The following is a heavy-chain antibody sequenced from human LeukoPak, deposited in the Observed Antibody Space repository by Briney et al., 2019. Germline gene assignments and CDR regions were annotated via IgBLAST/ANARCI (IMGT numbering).Heavy chain of an antibody. CDR1: GGSISSYY. CDR3: ARDQEVGYYYGSGSYSFDY. CDR2: IYTSGST. Sequence: SETLSLTCIVSGGSISSYYWSWIRQPAGKGLEWIGRIYTSGSTNYNPSLKSRVTMSVDTSKNQFSLKLSSVTAADTAVYYCARDQEVGYYYGSGSYSFDYWGQGTLVTVSS. D-gene: IGHD3-10*01. V-gene: IGHV4-4*07. J-gene: IGHJ4*02.